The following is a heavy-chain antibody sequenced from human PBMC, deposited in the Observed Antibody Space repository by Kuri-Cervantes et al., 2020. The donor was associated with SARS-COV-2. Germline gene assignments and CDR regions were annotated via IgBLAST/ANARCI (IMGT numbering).Heavy chain of an antibody. CDR2: ISSSSSYI. CDR3: AKGKTGDYR. Sequence: GESLKISCAASGFTFSSYSMNWVRQAPGKGLEWVSSISSSSSYIYYADSVKGRFTISRDNAKNSLYLQMNSLRTEDTAVYYCAKGKTGDYRWGQGTMVTVSS. V-gene: IGHV3-21*01. CDR1: GFTFSSYS. J-gene: IGHJ5*02. D-gene: IGHD7-27*01.